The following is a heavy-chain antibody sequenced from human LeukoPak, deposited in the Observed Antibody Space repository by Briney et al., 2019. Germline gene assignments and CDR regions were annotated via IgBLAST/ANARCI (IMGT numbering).Heavy chain of an antibody. CDR3: ARGRSSWYRNNNWFDP. CDR2: INHSGST. J-gene: IGHJ5*02. CDR1: GGSFSGYY. Sequence: SETLSLTCAVYGGSFSGYYWSWIRQPPGKGLEWIGEINHSGSTNYNPSLKSRVTISVDTSKNQFSLKLSSVTAADTAAYYCARGRSSWYRNNNWFDPWGQGTLVTVSS. D-gene: IGHD6-13*01. V-gene: IGHV4-34*01.